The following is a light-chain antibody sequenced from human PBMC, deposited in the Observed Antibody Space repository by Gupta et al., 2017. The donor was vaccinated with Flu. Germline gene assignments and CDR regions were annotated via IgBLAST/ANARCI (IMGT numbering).Light chain of an antibody. CDR3: QQRNNLPLT. Sequence: PDTLSLSPGERATLSCRASQNVNNYLAWFQQKPDQAPRLLIYDASNRATGIPARFSGSGSGTDFTLTISSLEPEDFAVYYCQQRNNLPLTFGHGTKVDIK. V-gene: IGKV3-11*01. CDR2: DAS. J-gene: IGKJ3*01. CDR1: QNVNNY.